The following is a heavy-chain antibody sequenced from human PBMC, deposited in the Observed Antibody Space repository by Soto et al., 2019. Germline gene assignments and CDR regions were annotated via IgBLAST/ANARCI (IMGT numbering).Heavy chain of an antibody. CDR1: GASIGSGGYF. CDR3: TRGGQGTRHFDS. Sequence: TSETLSLTCTVSGASIGSGGYFWTWVRQYPTKGLEWIGYIFYSGTTYYNPSLASRVIMSVDTSKNQVSLEMTSVTAADTAVYYCTRGGQGTRHFDSWGQGTLVTVSS. D-gene: IGHD1-1*01. V-gene: IGHV4-31*03. CDR2: IFYSGTT. J-gene: IGHJ4*02.